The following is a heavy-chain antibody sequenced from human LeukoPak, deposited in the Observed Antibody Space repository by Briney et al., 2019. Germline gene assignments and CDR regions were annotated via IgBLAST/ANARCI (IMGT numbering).Heavy chain of an antibody. CDR2: IYYTGST. CDR3: ARLSLHLLEWSPTKGKEMHYFDY. D-gene: IGHD3-3*01. V-gene: IGHV4-39*07. J-gene: IGHJ4*02. CDR1: GGSIRSSSYY. Sequence: PSETLSLTCTVSGGSIRSSSYYWGWIRQPPGKGLEWIGCIYYTGSTYYNPSLKSRVTISVDTSKNQFSLKLSSVTAADTAVYYCARLSLHLLEWSPTKGKEMHYFDYWGQGTLVTVSS.